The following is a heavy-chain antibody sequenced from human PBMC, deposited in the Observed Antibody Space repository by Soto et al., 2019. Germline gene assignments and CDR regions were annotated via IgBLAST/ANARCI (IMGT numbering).Heavy chain of an antibody. CDR3: ARDPRLNLTVAGAPPYYYYGMDV. CDR2: ISAYNGNT. J-gene: IGHJ6*02. D-gene: IGHD6-19*01. Sequence: QVQLVQSGVEVKKPGASVKVSCKASGYTFTNYGISWVRQAPGQGLEWMGWISAYNGNTNYAQKLQGRGTKTTDTSTSTDYVELRRQGSDDTTVSYCARDPRLNLTVAGAPPYYYYGMDVWGQGTTVTVSS. V-gene: IGHV1-18*04. CDR1: GYTFTNYG.